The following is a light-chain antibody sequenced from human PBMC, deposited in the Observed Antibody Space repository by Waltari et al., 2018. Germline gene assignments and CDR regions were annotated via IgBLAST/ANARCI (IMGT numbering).Light chain of an antibody. CDR3: TSSTFSRPL. Sequence: QSALTQPASVSGSPGQSITVSCTATSSDLGVYDFVSWYQHHPGQAPKPIIYDVFKRAIGVSNLFSGSTSGNTASLSSSGLQADDEDDYYCTSSTFSRPLFGGGTKLTVL. V-gene: IGLV2-14*03. J-gene: IGLJ2*01. CDR2: DVF. CDR1: SSDLGVYDF.